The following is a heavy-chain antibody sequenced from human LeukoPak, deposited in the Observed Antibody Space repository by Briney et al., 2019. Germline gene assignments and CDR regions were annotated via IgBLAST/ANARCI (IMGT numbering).Heavy chain of an antibody. D-gene: IGHD2-2*01. J-gene: IGHJ6*03. Sequence: SETLSLTCTVSGGSISSYYWSWIRQPPGKGLEWIGYIYYSGSTNYNPSLKSRVTISVDTSKNQFSLKLSSVTAADTAVYYCAIGYCSSTSCSGLYYYMDVWGKGTTVTVSS. V-gene: IGHV4-59*01. CDR1: GGSISSYY. CDR3: AIGYCSSTSCSGLYYYMDV. CDR2: IYYSGST.